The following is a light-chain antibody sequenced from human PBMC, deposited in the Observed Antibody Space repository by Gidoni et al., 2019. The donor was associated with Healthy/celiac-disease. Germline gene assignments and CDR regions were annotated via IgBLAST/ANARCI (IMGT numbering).Light chain of an antibody. CDR2: DAS. CDR1: QSVSSY. V-gene: IGKV3-11*01. CDR3: HQRSSFT. Sequence: EIVLTQSPATLSLSPGERATLSCRASQSVSSYLAWYQQKPGQAPRLLIYDASNRATGIPARFSGSGSGTDFTLTISSLEPEDFAVYYCHQRSSFTFXGXTKVEIK. J-gene: IGKJ4*01.